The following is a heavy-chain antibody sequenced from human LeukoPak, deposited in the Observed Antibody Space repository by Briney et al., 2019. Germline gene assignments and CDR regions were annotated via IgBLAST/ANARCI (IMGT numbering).Heavy chain of an antibody. CDR3: ARDRGVRGVIIVYFDY. CDR2: INPNSGGT. CDR1: GYTFTGYY. Sequence: ASVKVSCKASGYTFTGYYMHWVRQAPGQGLEWMGWINPNSGGTNYAQKFQGRVTMTRGTSISTAYMELSRLRSDDTAVYYCARDRGVRGVIIVYFDYWGQGTLVTVSS. D-gene: IGHD3-10*01. J-gene: IGHJ4*02. V-gene: IGHV1-2*02.